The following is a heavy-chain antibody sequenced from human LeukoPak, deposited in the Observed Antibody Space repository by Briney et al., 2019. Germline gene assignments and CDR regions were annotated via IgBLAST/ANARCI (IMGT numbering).Heavy chain of an antibody. D-gene: IGHD6-6*01. Sequence: SETLSLTCTVSGGSISSSNYYWGWIRQPPGKGLEWIGSIYYSGSTYYNPSLKSRVTISVDTSKNQFSLKLSSVTAADTAVYYCARDLYSSSSYYFDYWGQRTLVTVSS. J-gene: IGHJ4*02. CDR3: ARDLYSSSSYYFDY. CDR1: GGSISSSNYY. V-gene: IGHV4-39*01. CDR2: IYYSGST.